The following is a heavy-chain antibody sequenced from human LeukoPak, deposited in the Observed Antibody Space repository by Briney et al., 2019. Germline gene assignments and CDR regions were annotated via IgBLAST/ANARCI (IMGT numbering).Heavy chain of an antibody. V-gene: IGHV3-11*04. D-gene: IGHD3-22*01. Sequence: GGSLRLSCATSGFTFSDYYMSWIRQAPGKGLEWVSYISSSGSPIYYADSVKGRFTISRDYSKNTLYLQMNSLRAEDTAVYYCARESEGYDSSGSTFGYWGQGTLVTVSS. J-gene: IGHJ4*02. CDR1: GFTFSDYY. CDR3: ARESEGYDSSGSTFGY. CDR2: ISSSGSPI.